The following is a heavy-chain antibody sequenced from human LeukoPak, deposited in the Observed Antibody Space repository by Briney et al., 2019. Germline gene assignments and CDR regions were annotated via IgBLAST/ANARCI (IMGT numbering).Heavy chain of an antibody. CDR3: ARVLARGRGALKERLLYNNVYYDMDV. CDR1: GYTFNMYD. D-gene: IGHD1-26*01. CDR2: VSPTSGNT. J-gene: IGHJ6*02. Sequence: RASVKVSCKASGYTFNMYDINWVRQTTGQGSEWMGWVSPTSGNTHYAQNFQGRVTMTWNSSITTAYMELSSLRSEDTAVFYCARVLARGRGALKERLLYNNVYYDMDVWGQGTTVTVSS. V-gene: IGHV1-8*01.